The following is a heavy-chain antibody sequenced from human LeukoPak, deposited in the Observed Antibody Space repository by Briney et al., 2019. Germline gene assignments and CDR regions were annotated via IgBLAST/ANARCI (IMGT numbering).Heavy chain of an antibody. CDR3: ANHYDSSGYYFDY. J-gene: IGHJ4*02. V-gene: IGHV3-30*18. CDR1: GFTFSSYG. Sequence: PGGSLRLSCAASGFTFSSYGMHWVRQAPGKGLEWVAVISYDGSNKYYADSVKGRLTISRDNSKNTLYLQMNSLRAEDTAVYFCANHYDSSGYYFDYWGQGTLVTVSS. CDR2: ISYDGSNK. D-gene: IGHD3-22*01.